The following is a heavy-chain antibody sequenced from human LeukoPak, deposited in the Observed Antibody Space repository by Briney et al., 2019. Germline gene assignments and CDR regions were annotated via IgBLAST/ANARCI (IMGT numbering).Heavy chain of an antibody. V-gene: IGHV4-34*01. CDR3: ARPSGTTPFKRFDY. CDR2: INHSGST. J-gene: IGHJ4*02. D-gene: IGHD1-7*01. Sequence: SETLSLTCAVYGGSCSGYNWTWIRQPPGKGLEWIGEINHSGSTDYNPSLKSRVTISVDTSKNQFSLKVSSVTAADTAVYYCARPSGTTPFKRFDYWGQGALVTVSS. CDR1: GGSCSGYN.